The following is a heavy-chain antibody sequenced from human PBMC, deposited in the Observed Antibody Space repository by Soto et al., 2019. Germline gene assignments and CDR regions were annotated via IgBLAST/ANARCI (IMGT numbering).Heavy chain of an antibody. D-gene: IGHD6-25*01. J-gene: IGHJ3*01. V-gene: IGHV3-53*01. CDR1: GFNVSNTY. Sequence: EVQLVESGGGLIQPGGSLRLSCAVSGFNVSNTYMSWVRQAPGKGLEWVSVIYRGVATYYADSVRGRFTISRDTSKNTVYLQMNSLRVEDTAVYYCARDRSDSSRADSFDVWGQGTMVTVSS. CDR3: ARDRSDSSRADSFDV. CDR2: IYRGVAT.